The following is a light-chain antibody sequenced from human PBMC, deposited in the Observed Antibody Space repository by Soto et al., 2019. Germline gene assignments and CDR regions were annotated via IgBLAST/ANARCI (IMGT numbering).Light chain of an antibody. CDR1: SSDVGGYNY. CDR2: DVS. J-gene: IGLJ1*01. CDR3: CSYAGTYTLV. V-gene: IGLV2-11*01. Sequence: QSALTQPRSVSGSPGQSVTISCTGTSSDVGGYNYVSWYQQHPGKAPKLMIYDVSKRPSGVPDRFSGSKSGNTASLTISGLQAEDEADYYCCSYAGTYTLVFGTAPKAAVL.